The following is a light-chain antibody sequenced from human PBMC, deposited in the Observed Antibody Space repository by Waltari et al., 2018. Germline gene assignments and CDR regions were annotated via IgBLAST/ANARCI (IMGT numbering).Light chain of an antibody. CDR1: ELPRQT. Sequence: SYELTQPPSVSLSPGQTARITCSAAELPRQTAYWYQQKSRQAPVLGICKDKERPSGIPERFSGSSSGTTVSLTISGVLAEDEADYYCQSLDRSGTVIFGGGTTLTVL. CDR2: KDK. CDR3: QSLDRSGTVI. J-gene: IGLJ2*01. V-gene: IGLV3-25*03.